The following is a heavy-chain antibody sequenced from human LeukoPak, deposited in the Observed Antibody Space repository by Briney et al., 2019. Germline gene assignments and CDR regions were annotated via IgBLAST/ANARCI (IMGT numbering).Heavy chain of an antibody. CDR1: GFTFSSYV. D-gene: IGHD6-19*01. CDR3: AKRRAVAALDF. V-gene: IGHV3-23*01. J-gene: IGHJ4*02. Sequence: PGGSLRLSCAAPGFTFSSYVMSWVRQAPGKGLEWVSSISDSSGTRLYADSVKGRFTISRDNSKNTVYLQMNSLRAEDTALYYCAKRRAVAALDFWGQGTLVTVPS. CDR2: ISDSSGTR.